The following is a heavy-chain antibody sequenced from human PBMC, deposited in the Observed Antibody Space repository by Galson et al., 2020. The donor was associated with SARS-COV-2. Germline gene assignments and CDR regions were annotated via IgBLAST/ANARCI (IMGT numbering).Heavy chain of an antibody. CDR3: ARILGRTTNTFDY. D-gene: IGHD1-1*01. V-gene: IGHV1-18*01. CDR2: ISTYNDDR. CDR1: GYTFTNHV. Sequence: ASVKVSCKTSGYTFTNHVISWVRQAPGQGLEWMGWISTYNDDRNFAQKVEDRITLTTDTSTSTAYMELRSLRSDDTAVYYCARILGRTTNTFDYWGQGTLVSVSS. J-gene: IGHJ4*02.